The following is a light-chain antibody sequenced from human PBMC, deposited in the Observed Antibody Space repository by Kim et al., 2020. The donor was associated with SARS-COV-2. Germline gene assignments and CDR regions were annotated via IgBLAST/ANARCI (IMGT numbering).Light chain of an antibody. J-gene: IGKJ5*01. CDR3: QQYSFSPST. V-gene: IGKV1-5*03. CDR1: QSMRTY. Sequence: ASVGDSVTFTGRASQSMRTYLAWYQQKPGKEPKVLIYRASSLESGVPSRFSGSGSGTEFTLTISSLQPDDFATYYCQQYSFSPSTFGPGTRLEIK. CDR2: RAS.